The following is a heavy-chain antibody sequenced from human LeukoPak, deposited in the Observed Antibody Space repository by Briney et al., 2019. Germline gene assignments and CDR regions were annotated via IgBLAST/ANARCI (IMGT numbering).Heavy chain of an antibody. Sequence: GGSLRLSCAASGFTFSSYAMHWVRQAPGKGLEYVSAISSNGDSTYYANSVKGRFTISRDNAKNTLYLQMNSLRAEDTAVYYCARGYCSSTSCYLYCSGGSCYYFDYWGQGTLVTVSS. V-gene: IGHV3-64*01. D-gene: IGHD2-2*01. CDR3: ARGYCSSTSCYLYCSGGSCYYFDY. CDR2: ISSNGDST. J-gene: IGHJ4*02. CDR1: GFTFSSYA.